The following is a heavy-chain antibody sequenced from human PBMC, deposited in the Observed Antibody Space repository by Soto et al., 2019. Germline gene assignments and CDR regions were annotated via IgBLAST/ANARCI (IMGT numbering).Heavy chain of an antibody. V-gene: IGHV6-1*01. D-gene: IGHD3-10*02. CDR3: ASYLHYYVSSDSYSYY. CDR1: GDSVSDNSAA. Sequence: SQTLSLTFAISGDSVSDNSAARNWIRQSPSRGLEWLGRTYYRSKWYNDYAVSVKSRITVTPDTSKNQFSLHQNSVTPEDTAGYCCASYLHYYVSSDSYSYYWDQGHLVTVSS. J-gene: IGHJ4*02. CDR2: TYYRSKWYN.